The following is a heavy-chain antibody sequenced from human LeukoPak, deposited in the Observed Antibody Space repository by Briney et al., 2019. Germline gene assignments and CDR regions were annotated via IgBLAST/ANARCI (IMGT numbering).Heavy chain of an antibody. Sequence: PGGSLRLSCSACWFPFNDYTMTWLRQAPGKGLEWVSSITGDCNYIFYADSVKGRFTISRDNGKNSLYLEMNSLRVENTVEYYCAGDHCWQSFDIWGQGTMLTVSS. CDR2: ITGDCNYI. V-gene: IGHV3-21*01. D-gene: IGHD2-21*01. CDR1: WFPFNDYT. CDR3: AGDHCWQSFDI. J-gene: IGHJ3*02.